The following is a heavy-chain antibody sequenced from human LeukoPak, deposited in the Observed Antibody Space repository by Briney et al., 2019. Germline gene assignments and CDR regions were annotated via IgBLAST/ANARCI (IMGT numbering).Heavy chain of an antibody. D-gene: IGHD3-3*01. CDR2: ISSSGSTI. V-gene: IGHV3-11*01. J-gene: IGHJ4*02. CDR1: GFTFSDYY. Sequence: GGSLRLSCAASGFTFSDYYMSWIRQAPGKGLEWVSYISSSGSTIYYADSVKGRFTISRDTAKNTLYLQMNSLRAEDTAVYYCAKEAARAWDYDFWSGYYTGFDYWGQGTLVTVSS. CDR3: AKEAARAWDYDFWSGYYTGFDY.